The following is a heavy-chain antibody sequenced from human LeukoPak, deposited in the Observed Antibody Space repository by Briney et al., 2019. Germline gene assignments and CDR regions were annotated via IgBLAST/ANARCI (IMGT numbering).Heavy chain of an antibody. CDR3: VRGGWNHAMDV. D-gene: IGHD1-1*01. CDR1: AFTFRDYW. J-gene: IGHJ6*02. CDR2: INNDGSGT. Sequence: GGSLKLSCAASAFTFRDYWIHWVRQAPGKGLVWVSCINNDGSGTTYADSVKGRFTVSRDNAKNTVSLQMDSLRVEDTAVYYCVRGGWNHAMDVWGRGTTVTVSS. V-gene: IGHV3-74*01.